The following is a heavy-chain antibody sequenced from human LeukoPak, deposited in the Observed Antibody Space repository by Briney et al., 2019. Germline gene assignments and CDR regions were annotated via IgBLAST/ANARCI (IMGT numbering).Heavy chain of an antibody. CDR2: IWYDGSNK. CDR3: ARDGFSKSRFRYGMDV. J-gene: IGHJ6*02. V-gene: IGHV3-33*01. Sequence: GGSLRLSCAASRFTFSSYGMHWVRQAPGKGLEWVAVIWYDGSNKYYADSVKGRFTISRDNSKNTLYLQMNSLRAEDTAVYYCARDGFSKSRFRYGMDVWGQGTTVTVSS. CDR1: RFTFSSYG. D-gene: IGHD2-2*01.